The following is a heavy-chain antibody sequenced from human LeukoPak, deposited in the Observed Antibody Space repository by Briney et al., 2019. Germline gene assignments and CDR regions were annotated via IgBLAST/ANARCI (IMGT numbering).Heavy chain of an antibody. CDR2: IYYSGST. V-gene: IGHV4-31*03. Sequence: PSETLSLTCTVYGGSISSGGYYWSWIRQHPGKGLEWIGYIYYSGSTYYNPSLKSRVTISVDTSKNQFSLKLSSVTAADTAVYYCARDLVAGQNWFDPWGQGTLVTVSS. CDR1: GGSISSGGYY. CDR3: ARDLVAGQNWFDP. J-gene: IGHJ5*02. D-gene: IGHD2-8*02.